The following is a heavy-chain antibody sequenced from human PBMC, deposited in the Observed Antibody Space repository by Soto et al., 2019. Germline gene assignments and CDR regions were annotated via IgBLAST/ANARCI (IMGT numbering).Heavy chain of an antibody. V-gene: IGHV4-31*03. CDR1: GGSISSGGYY. CDR2: IHYSGST. J-gene: IGHJ3*02. D-gene: IGHD4-17*01. CDR3: ARSYGDYKRDAFAI. Sequence: TLSLTCTVSGGSISSGGYYWSWIRQHPGKGLEWIGYIHYSGSTFYNPSLKSRVTISVDTSKNQFSLKLSSVTAADTAVYYCARSYGDYKRDAFAIWGQGTMVTVS.